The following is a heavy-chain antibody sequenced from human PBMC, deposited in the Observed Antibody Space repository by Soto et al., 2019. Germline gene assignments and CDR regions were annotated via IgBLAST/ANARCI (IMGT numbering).Heavy chain of an antibody. D-gene: IGHD3-3*01. Sequence: ASVKVSCKAPGDTFTSYYLNWLRQAPGQGLEWMGVINPHGGSTKYAQKFQGRITMTRDTSRSTVYMELSSLRSDDTAIYYCARSSGGNFGIIIEGSNWFDPWGQGTLVTVSS. CDR1: GDTFTSYY. CDR3: ARSSGGNFGIIIEGSNWFDP. V-gene: IGHV1-46*01. CDR2: INPHGGST. J-gene: IGHJ5*02.